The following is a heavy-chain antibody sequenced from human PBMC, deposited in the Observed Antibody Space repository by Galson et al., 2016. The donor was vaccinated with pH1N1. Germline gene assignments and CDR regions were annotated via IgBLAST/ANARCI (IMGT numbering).Heavy chain of an antibody. Sequence: SETLSLTCVVSLYPISRGFYWDWVRQSPGKGLEWIGSIYHSGSTYYNPSLRSLVTLSVDTSKNQFSLKMSSVTAADTAVYYCTRRLSGWEPFDYWGQGTLVTVSS. V-gene: IGHV4-38-2*01. CDR1: LYPISRGFY. CDR2: IYHSGST. CDR3: TRRLSGWEPFDY. D-gene: IGHD1-26*01. J-gene: IGHJ4*02.